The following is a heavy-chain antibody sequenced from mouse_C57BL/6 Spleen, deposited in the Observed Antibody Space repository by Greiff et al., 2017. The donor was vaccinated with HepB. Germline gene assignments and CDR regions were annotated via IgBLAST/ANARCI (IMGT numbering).Heavy chain of an antibody. CDR2: IDPSDSET. CDR3: ARGGDYDRSAWFAY. Sequence: QVQLKQPGAELVRPGSSVKLSCKASGYTFTSYWMHWVKQRPIQGLEWIGNIDPSDSETHYNQKFKDKATLTVDKSSSTAYMQLSSLTSEDSAVYYCARGGDYDRSAWFAYWGQGTLVTVSA. J-gene: IGHJ3*01. D-gene: IGHD2-4*01. V-gene: IGHV1-52*01. CDR1: GYTFTSYW.